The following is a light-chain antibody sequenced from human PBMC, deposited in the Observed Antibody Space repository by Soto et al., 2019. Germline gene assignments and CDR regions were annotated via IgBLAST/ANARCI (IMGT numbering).Light chain of an antibody. V-gene: IGLV1-40*01. CDR1: TSNIGAGYD. Sequence: QCVLTQPPSESGAPGQRVTISCTGSTSNIGAGYDVHWYQQLPGTAPKLLIYGNINRPSGVPDRFSGSKSGTSASLAITGLQAEDEADYFCQSYDSSLSDSRVFGGGTKLTVL. J-gene: IGLJ2*01. CDR2: GNI. CDR3: QSYDSSLSDSRV.